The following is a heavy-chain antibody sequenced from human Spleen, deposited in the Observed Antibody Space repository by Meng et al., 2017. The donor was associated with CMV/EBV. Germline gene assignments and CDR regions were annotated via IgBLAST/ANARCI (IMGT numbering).Heavy chain of an antibody. V-gene: IGHV4-34*01. J-gene: IGHJ4*02. D-gene: IGHD5-12*01. Sequence: SETLSLTCAVYGTSLSDYSWTWIRHSPRKGLEWIGQINHRGSTNFNPSLMGRVTMSVDSSKEQFSLRLTSVTAADTAVYYCARDPRGYSGYDHLGDFDYWGQGTLVTVSS. CDR3: ARDPRGYSGYDHLGDFDY. CDR2: INHRGST. CDR1: GTSLSDYS.